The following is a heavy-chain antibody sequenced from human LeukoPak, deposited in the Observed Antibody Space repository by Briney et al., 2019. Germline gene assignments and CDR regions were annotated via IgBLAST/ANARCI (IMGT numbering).Heavy chain of an antibody. CDR1: GGSFSGYY. CDR2: INHSGST. V-gene: IGHV4-34*01. J-gene: IGHJ5*02. CDR3: ARGRVLYCSSTSCYNHWFDP. Sequence: SETLSPTCAVYGGSFSGYYWSWIRQPPGKGLEWIGEINHSGSTNYNPSLKSRVTISVDTSKNQFSLKLSSVTAADTAVYYCARGRVLYCSSTSCYNHWFDPWGQGTLVTVSS. D-gene: IGHD2-2*02.